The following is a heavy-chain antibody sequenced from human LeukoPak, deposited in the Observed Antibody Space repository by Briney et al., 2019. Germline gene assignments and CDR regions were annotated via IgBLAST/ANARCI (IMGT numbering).Heavy chain of an antibody. J-gene: IGHJ5*02. CDR1: GFTFSSYW. CDR2: IKLDGSEK. Sequence: GGSLRLSCAASGFTFSSYWMSWVRQAPGKGLEWVANIKLDGSEKYHVDSVKGRFTISRDNAKNSLYLQMNSLRAEDTAVYYCGKGPGYSVYDNLPHHWGQGTLVTVSS. CDR3: GKGPGYSVYDNLPHH. D-gene: IGHD5/OR15-5a*01. V-gene: IGHV3-7*01.